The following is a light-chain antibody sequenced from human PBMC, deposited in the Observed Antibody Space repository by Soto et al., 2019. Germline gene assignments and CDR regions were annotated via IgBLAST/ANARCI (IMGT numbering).Light chain of an antibody. CDR1: QSVSSK. Sequence: EIVMTQSPATLSVSPGERATLSCRASQSVSSKLAWFQQTPGQAPRPLIYVTSTRATGIPARFSGSGSGTEFNLTISSLQSEDFAIYYCHQYNTWPYTFGQGTKMDIK. V-gene: IGKV3-15*01. CDR3: HQYNTWPYT. CDR2: VTS. J-gene: IGKJ2*01.